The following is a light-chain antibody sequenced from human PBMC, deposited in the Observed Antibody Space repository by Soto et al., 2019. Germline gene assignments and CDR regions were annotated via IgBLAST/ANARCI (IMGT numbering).Light chain of an antibody. CDR1: QSVSSSY. CDR3: QPLGGTTFT. CDR2: GAS. J-gene: IGKJ5*01. V-gene: IGKV3-20*01. Sequence: EIVLTQSPGTLSLSPGERATLSCRASQSVSSSYIAWYQQRPGQTPSLLIYGASTRATGIPDRFSGSGSGTHLTLTISRLEPGDFVVYYWQPLGGTTFTF.